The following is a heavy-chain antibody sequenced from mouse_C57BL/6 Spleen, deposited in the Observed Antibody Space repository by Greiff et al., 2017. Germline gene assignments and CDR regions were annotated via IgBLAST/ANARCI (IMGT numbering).Heavy chain of an antibody. Sequence: QVQLKQSGAELVRPGASVTLSCKASGYTFTDYEMHWVKQTPVHGLEWIGAIDPETGGTAYNQKFKGKAILTADKSSSTAYMELRSLTSDDSAVYYFTRSVELLSFDYWGQGTTLTVSS. J-gene: IGHJ2*01. V-gene: IGHV1-15*01. CDR3: TRSVELLSFDY. CDR1: GYTFTDYE. CDR2: IDPETGGT. D-gene: IGHD2-12*01.